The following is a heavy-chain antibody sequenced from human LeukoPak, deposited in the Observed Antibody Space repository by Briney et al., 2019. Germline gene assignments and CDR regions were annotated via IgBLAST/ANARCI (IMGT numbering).Heavy chain of an antibody. Sequence: GGSLRLSCAVSGFNFRDHWMDWVRQAPGKGLEWVGHIKNDGSESYYVDSLKGRFSISRDNTNNALYLQMNSLRVEDTAVYYCAKNNGWFHLAQWGQGTLVTVSS. D-gene: IGHD6-19*01. CDR2: IKNDGSES. J-gene: IGHJ4*02. CDR1: GFNFRDHW. CDR3: AKNNGWFHLAQ. V-gene: IGHV3-7*03.